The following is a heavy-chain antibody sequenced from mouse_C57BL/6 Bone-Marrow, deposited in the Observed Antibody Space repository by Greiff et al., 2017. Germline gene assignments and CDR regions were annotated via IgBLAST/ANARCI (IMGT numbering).Heavy chain of an antibody. CDR3: ARLEFDDIGRDWYFDV. V-gene: IGHV1-85*01. D-gene: IGHD6-1*01. J-gene: IGHJ1*03. CDR2: IYPRDGST. CDR1: GYTFTSYA. Sequence: QVQLKESGPELVKPGASVKLSCKASGYTFTSYAINWVKQRPGQGLEWIGWIYPRDGSTKYNEKFKGKATLTVDTSSSSASMEIHSLTSEDSAVYFCARLEFDDIGRDWYFDVWGTGTTVTVSS.